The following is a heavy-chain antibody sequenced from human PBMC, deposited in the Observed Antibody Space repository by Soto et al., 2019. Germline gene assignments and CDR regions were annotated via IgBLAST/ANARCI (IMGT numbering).Heavy chain of an antibody. J-gene: IGHJ5*02. D-gene: IGHD4-17*01. CDR3: ARGVKYGAYSRWVDP. CDR1: GYTFTSYD. Sequence: QVQLVQSGAEVKKPGASVKVSCKASGYTFTSYDINWVRQATGQGLEYLGWMNPNSGNTGYVQKFQGRVTMTRDTSISTAYMELSSLRSEDTAVYFCARGVKYGAYSRWVDPWGQGPLVTVSS. CDR2: MNPNSGNT. V-gene: IGHV1-8*01.